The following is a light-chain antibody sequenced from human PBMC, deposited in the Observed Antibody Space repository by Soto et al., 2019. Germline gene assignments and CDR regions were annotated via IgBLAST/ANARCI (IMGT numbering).Light chain of an antibody. CDR2: EVS. V-gene: IGKV2-30*02. CDR3: MKGTHWPWT. J-gene: IGKJ1*01. CDR1: QSLIHSDGNTY. Sequence: DVVMTQSPLSLPVTLGQPASISCRSSQSLIHSDGNTYLNWFQQRPGQSPRRLIYEVSDRDSGVPDRFSGSGSGTDFTLKISRVEAEDVGVYYCMKGTHWPWTFGQGTEVEIK.